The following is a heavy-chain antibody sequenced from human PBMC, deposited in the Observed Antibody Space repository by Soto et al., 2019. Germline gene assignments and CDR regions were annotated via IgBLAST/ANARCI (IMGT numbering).Heavy chain of an antibody. CDR2: IIPIFGTA. D-gene: IGHD3-3*01. J-gene: IGHJ4*02. CDR3: ARGNTIFGVVDY. CDR1: GGTFSSYP. V-gene: IGHV1-69*13. Sequence: SVKVSCKASGGTFSSYPISWVRQAPGQGLEWMGGIIPIFGTANYAQKFQGRVTITADESTSTAYMELSSLRSEDTAVYYCARGNTIFGVVDYWGQGTLVTVSS.